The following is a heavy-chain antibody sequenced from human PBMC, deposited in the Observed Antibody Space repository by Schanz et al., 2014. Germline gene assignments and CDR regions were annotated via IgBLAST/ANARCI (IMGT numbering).Heavy chain of an antibody. CDR3: AKEITVIVVVLDAFDI. V-gene: IGHV3-23*01. Sequence: EVQLLESGGCPVEPWGSLRLSCAASGFTFSRYAMSWVRQAPGKGLEWVAAVSGGGGSTYYADSVKGRFTISRDNSKNTMYLQMNSLRDEDTAVYYCAKEITVIVVVLDAFDIWGQGTMVTVSS. CDR2: VSGGGGST. D-gene: IGHD3-22*01. CDR1: GFTFSRYA. J-gene: IGHJ3*02.